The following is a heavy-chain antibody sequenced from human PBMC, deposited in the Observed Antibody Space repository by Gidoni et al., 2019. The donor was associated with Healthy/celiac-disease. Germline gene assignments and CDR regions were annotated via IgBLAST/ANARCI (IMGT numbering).Heavy chain of an antibody. CDR2: IYYSGST. D-gene: IGHD3-10*01. V-gene: IGHV4-39*07. CDR1: GGSISSSSYY. CDR3: ASGNWVRGVDPLDI. Sequence: QLQLQESGPGLVKPSETLSLTCTVSGGSISSSSYYWGWIRQPPGKGLEWIGSIYYSGSTYYNPSLKSRVTISVDTSKNQFSLKLSSVTAADTAVYYCASGNWVRGVDPLDIWGQGTMVTVSS. J-gene: IGHJ3*02.